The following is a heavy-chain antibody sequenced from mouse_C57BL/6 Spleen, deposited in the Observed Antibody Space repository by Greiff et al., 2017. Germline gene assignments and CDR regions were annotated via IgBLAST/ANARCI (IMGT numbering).Heavy chain of an antibody. CDR2: INPNYGTT. V-gene: IGHV1-39*01. J-gene: IGHJ4*01. CDR1: GYSFTDYN. D-gene: IGHD3-2*02. CDR3: ARTAQATYAMDD. Sequence: VQLQQSGPELVKPGASVKISCTASGYSFTDYNMNWVKQSNGKSLEWIGVINPNYGTTSYNQKFKGKATLTVDQSSSTAYMQLNSLTSEDSAVYDCARTAQATYAMDDWGQGTSVTVSS.